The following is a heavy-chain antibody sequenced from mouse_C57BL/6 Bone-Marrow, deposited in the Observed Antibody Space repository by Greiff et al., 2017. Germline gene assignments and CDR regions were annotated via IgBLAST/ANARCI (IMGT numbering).Heavy chain of an antibody. CDR3: TTSRIKDWYFDV. CDR2: IDPEDGDT. J-gene: IGHJ1*03. V-gene: IGHV14-1*01. D-gene: IGHD2-4*01. CDR1: GFNIKDYY. Sequence: VQLQQSGAELVRPGASVKLSCTASGFNIKDYYMHWVKQRPEQGLEWIGRIDPEDGDTEYAPKFQGKATMTADTYHNTAYLQLSSLTSEDTAVYYCTTSRIKDWYFDVWGTGTTVTVSS.